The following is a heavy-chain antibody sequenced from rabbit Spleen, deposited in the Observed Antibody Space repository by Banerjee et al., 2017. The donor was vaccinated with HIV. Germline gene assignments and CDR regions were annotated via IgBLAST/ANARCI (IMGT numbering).Heavy chain of an antibody. CDR2: INIVTGKS. Sequence: QEQLEESGGGLVQPEGSLALTCTASGFDLSSYYYMCWVRQAPGKGLEWIACINIVTGKSVYASWAKGRFTMSRTSSTTVTLQMTSLTAADTATYFCARAIVPWLGLTRLDLWGPGTLVTVS. CDR1: GFDLSSYYY. V-gene: IGHV1S45*01. J-gene: IGHJ3*01. D-gene: IGHD4-1*01. CDR3: ARAIVPWLGLTRLDL.